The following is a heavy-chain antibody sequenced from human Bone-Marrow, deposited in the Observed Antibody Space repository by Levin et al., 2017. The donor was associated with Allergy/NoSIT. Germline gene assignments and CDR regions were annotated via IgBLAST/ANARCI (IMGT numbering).Heavy chain of an antibody. CDR2: IYYTGST. CDR1: GESISSGGYY. D-gene: IGHD3-22*01. J-gene: IGHJ4*02. CDR3: ARSVGNGYLSNFDY. Sequence: SETLSLTCTVSGESISSGGYYWSWIRQLPGKGLEWIGYIYYTGSTYYNPSLKSRTTISVDTSKNEFVLKMNLLSDADTAVYYSARSVGNGYLSNFDYWGQGTLVTVSS. V-gene: IGHV4-31*03.